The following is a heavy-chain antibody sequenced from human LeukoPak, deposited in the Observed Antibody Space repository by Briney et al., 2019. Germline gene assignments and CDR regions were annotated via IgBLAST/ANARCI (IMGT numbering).Heavy chain of an antibody. D-gene: IGHD3-3*01. CDR1: VGSISSSSYY. CDR3: ARQPYYDFWSGYYGLDV. V-gene: IGHV4-39*01. CDR2: ICYSGST. Sequence: SETLSLTCTVSVGSISSSSYYWGWIRQPPGKGLEWIGSICYSGSTYYNPSLKSRVTISVDTSKNQFSLKLSSVTAADTAVYYCARQPYYDFWSGYYGLDVWGQGTTVTDSS. J-gene: IGHJ6*02.